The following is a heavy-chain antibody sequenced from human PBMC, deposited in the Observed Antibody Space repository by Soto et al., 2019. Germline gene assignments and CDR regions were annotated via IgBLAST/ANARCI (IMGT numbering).Heavy chain of an antibody. Sequence: SVKVSCKASGGTFSSYTISWVRQAPGQGLEWMGRIIPILGIANYAQKFQGRVTITADKSTSTAYMELSSLRSEDTAVYYCARIYCSSTSCYAGWFDPWGQGTLVTVSS. CDR1: GGTFSSYT. CDR3: ARIYCSSTSCYAGWFDP. J-gene: IGHJ5*02. D-gene: IGHD2-2*01. V-gene: IGHV1-69*02. CDR2: IIPILGIA.